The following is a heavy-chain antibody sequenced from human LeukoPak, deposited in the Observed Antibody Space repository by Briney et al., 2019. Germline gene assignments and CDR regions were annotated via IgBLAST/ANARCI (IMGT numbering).Heavy chain of an antibody. V-gene: IGHV4-34*01. CDR2: INHSGST. J-gene: IGHJ4*02. CDR1: GGSFSGYY. D-gene: IGHD6-13*01. CDR3: ARVGLSAAAGTSDDY. Sequence: PSETLSLTCAVYGGSFSGYYWSWIRQPPGKGLEWIGEINHSGSTNYNPSLKSRVTISVDTSTNQFSLKLSSVTAADTAVYYCARVGLSAAAGTSDDYWGQGTLVTVSS.